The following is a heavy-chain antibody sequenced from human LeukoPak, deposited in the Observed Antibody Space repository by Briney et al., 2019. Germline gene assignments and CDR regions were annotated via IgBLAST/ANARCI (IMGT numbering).Heavy chain of an antibody. J-gene: IGHJ1*01. CDR1: GGAFINYA. CDR3: TTWSHLSWPGFFVH. D-gene: IGHD4-11*01. Sequence: SVKVSCTASGGAFINYAMNWVRQAPGQGLEWMGGLMPVLGTPRYAQKFQGGVTVTADESTNTFYMELSSLKSDDTAMYFCTTWSHLSWPGFFVHWGQGTLVTVSS. V-gene: IGHV1-69*13. CDR2: LMPVLGTP.